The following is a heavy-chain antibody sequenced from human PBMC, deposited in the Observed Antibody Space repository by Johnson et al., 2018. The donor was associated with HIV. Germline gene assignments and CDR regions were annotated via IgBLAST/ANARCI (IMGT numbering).Heavy chain of an antibody. D-gene: IGHD3-10*01. V-gene: IGHV3-30-3*01. CDR1: GFTFSSYA. CDR3: ARVGGSWMLDAFDI. CDR2: ISYDGSNK. J-gene: IGHJ3*02. Sequence: QVQLVESGEGVVQPGRSLRLSCAASGFTFSSYAMHWVRQAPGKGLEWVAVISYDGSNKYYADSVKGRFTISRDNSKNTLYLQMNSLRAEDTAVFYCARVGGSWMLDAFDIWGQGTVVAVSS.